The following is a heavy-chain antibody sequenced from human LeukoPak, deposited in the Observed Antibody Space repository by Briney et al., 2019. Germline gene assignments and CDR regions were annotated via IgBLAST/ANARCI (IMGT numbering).Heavy chain of an antibody. CDR1: GYTLTELS. CDR3: ATATTSRIVVVTATYFDY. Sequence: ASVKVSCKVSGYTLTELSMHWVRQAPGKGLEWMGGFDPEDGETIYAQKFQGRVTMTEDTSTDTAYMELSSLRSEDTAVYYCATATTSRIVVVTATYFDYWGQGTLVTVSS. D-gene: IGHD2-21*02. CDR2: FDPEDGET. V-gene: IGHV1-24*01. J-gene: IGHJ4*02.